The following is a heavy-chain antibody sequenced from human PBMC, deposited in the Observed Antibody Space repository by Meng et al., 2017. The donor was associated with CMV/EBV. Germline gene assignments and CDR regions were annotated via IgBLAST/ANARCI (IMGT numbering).Heavy chain of an antibody. D-gene: IGHD3-3*01. CDR3: ARGIGVGRITIFGVVHFDY. CDR2: IYYSGST. Sequence: SETLSLTCTVSGGSISSGGYYWSWIRQHPGKGLEWIGYIYYSGSTNYNPSLKSRVTISVDTSKNQFSLKLSSVTAADTAVYYCARGIGVGRITIFGVVHFDYWGQGTLVTVSS. J-gene: IGHJ4*02. V-gene: IGHV4-31*03. CDR1: GGSISSGGYY.